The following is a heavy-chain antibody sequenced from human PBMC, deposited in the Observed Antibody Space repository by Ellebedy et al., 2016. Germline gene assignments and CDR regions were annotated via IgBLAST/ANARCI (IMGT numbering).Heavy chain of an antibody. J-gene: IGHJ4*02. CDR1: GFTFSSYS. CDR2: ISSSSSTI. CDR3: AREEQVGAMATIGGEFDY. V-gene: IGHV3-48*02. D-gene: IGHD5-24*01. Sequence: GGSLRLSCAASGFTFSSYSMNWVRQAPGKGLEWVSYISSSSSTIYYADSVKGRFTISRDNAKNSLYLQMNSLRDEDTAVYYCAREEQVGAMATIGGEFDYWGQGTLVTVSS.